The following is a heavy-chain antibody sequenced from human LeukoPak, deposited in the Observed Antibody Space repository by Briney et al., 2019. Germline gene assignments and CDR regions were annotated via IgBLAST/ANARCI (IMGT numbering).Heavy chain of an antibody. CDR3: ARDRRGSVPSSFDI. V-gene: IGHV3-53*01. CDR2: TYSGGSA. D-gene: IGHD6-25*01. Sequence: GGSLTLSCAASGFTVSSNYMSWVRQAPGKGQELVSVTYSGGSAYYADSVKGRFTISRDNSKNTLYLQMNSLRAEDTAVYYCARDRRGSVPSSFDIWGQGTMVTVSS. J-gene: IGHJ3*02. CDR1: GFTVSSNY.